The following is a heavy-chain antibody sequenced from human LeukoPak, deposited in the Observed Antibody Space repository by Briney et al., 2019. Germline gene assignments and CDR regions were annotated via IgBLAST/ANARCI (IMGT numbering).Heavy chain of an antibody. Sequence: GGSLRLSCEASGFTFSSYAMSWVRQAPGKGLEWVSYISSSGSTIYYADSVKGRFTISRDNAKNSLYLQMNSLRAEDTAVYYCAELGITMIGGVWGKGTTVTISS. D-gene: IGHD3-10*02. CDR1: GFTFSSYA. J-gene: IGHJ6*04. CDR2: ISSSGSTI. V-gene: IGHV3-48*03. CDR3: AELGITMIGGV.